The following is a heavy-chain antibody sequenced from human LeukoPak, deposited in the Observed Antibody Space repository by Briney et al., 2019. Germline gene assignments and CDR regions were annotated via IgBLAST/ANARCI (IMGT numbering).Heavy chain of an antibody. CDR1: GFTFDDYA. J-gene: IGHJ2*01. CDR2: ISGSGGST. D-gene: IGHD3-22*01. CDR3: AKDPYYYDSSGYYYRYFDL. Sequence: PGGSLRLSCAASGFTFDDYAMHWVRQAPGKGLEWVSLISGSGGSTYYADSVKGRFTISRDNSKNTLYLQMNSLRAEDTAVYYCAKDPYYYDSSGYYYRYFDLWGRGTLVTVSS. V-gene: IGHV3-23*01.